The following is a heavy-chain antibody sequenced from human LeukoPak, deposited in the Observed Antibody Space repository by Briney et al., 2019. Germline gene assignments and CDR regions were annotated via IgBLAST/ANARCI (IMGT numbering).Heavy chain of an antibody. CDR3: ARGAPPNYYYSSGYYYY. V-gene: IGHV4-34*01. Sequence: SETLSLTCAVYGVSFSGYYWSWIRQPPGKGLEWVGEINHSGSTTYNPSLKSRITISVDTSKNQSSQKLSSVPAAGTAVYYCARGAPPNYYYSSGYYYYWGQGTLVTVSP. J-gene: IGHJ4*02. CDR2: INHSGST. CDR1: GVSFSGYY. D-gene: IGHD3-22*01.